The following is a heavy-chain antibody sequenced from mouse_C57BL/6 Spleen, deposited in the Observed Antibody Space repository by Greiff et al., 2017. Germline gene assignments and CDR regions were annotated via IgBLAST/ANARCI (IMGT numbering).Heavy chain of an antibody. CDR1: GYTFTSYW. Sequence: QVQLQQPGAELVRPGSSVKLSCKASGYTFTSYWMHWVKQRPIQGLEWIGNIDPSDSETNYNQKFKDKAILTVDKSSSTAYMQLSSLTSEDSAVYYCTRSDSSDLFDYWGQGTTLTVSS. J-gene: IGHJ2*01. CDR3: TRSDSSDLFDY. V-gene: IGHV1-52*01. D-gene: IGHD3-2*02. CDR2: IDPSDSET.